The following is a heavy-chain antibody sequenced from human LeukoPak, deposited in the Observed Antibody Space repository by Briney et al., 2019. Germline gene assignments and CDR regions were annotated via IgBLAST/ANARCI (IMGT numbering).Heavy chain of an antibody. CDR3: ARGGGYYDSSGYYDLDY. Sequence: PGGSLRLSCAASGFTFSSYAMHWVRQAPGKGLEWVAVISYDGSNKYYADSVKGRFTISRDNSKNTLYLQMNSLRAEDTAVYYCARGGGYYDSSGYYDLDYWGQGTLVTVYS. V-gene: IGHV3-30*04. D-gene: IGHD3-22*01. CDR1: GFTFSSYA. J-gene: IGHJ4*02. CDR2: ISYDGSNK.